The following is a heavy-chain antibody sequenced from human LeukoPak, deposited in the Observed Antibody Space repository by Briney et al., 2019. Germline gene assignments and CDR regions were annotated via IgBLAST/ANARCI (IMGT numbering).Heavy chain of an antibody. Sequence: LSQTLSLTCAISGDSVSSNSVTWNWIRQSPSRGLEWLGRTYYRSTWYSDYAVSVRGRITVNPDTSKNQFSLHLNSVTPEDTAVYYCARRLTQYDCFDPWGQGILVTVSS. CDR2: TYYRSTWYS. CDR1: GDSVSSNSVT. V-gene: IGHV6-1*01. D-gene: IGHD2-2*01. J-gene: IGHJ5*02. CDR3: ARRLTQYDCFDP.